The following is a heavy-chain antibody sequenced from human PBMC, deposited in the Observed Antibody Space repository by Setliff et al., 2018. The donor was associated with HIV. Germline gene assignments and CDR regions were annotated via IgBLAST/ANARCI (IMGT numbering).Heavy chain of an antibody. CDR2: IHHSGRT. Sequence: SETLSLTCAVSGYSISSGYYWAWIRQSPGKGLDWIGSIHHSGRTNYNPSLKSRLTISMDTSKNQFSLKLKSVTAADTAVYFCARDPHLAVFDYWGLGTLVTVSS. V-gene: IGHV4-38-2*02. CDR1: GYSISSGYY. CDR3: ARDPHLAVFDY. J-gene: IGHJ4*02.